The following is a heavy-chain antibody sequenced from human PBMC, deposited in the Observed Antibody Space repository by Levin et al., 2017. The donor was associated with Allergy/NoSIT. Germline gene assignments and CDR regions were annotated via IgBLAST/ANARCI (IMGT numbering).Heavy chain of an antibody. V-gene: IGHV4-39*01. J-gene: IGHJ3*01. CDR2: IYDSGST. Sequence: SQTLSLTCTVSGGSIGSSSYYWGWVRQPPGKGLEWIAIIYDSGSTFYNPSLKSRVTISVDTSKIQISLNLKFVTAADTAIYYCARVTSVLRFSEWSPDAFDFWGQGTMVTVSS. CDR1: GGSIGSSSYY. CDR3: ARVTSVLRFSEWSPDAFDF. D-gene: IGHD3-3*01.